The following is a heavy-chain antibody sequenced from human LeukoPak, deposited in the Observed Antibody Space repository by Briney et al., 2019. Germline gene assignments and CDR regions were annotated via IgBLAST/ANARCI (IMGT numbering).Heavy chain of an antibody. CDR3: ATLTGYYNVAVDY. CDR2: ISSSSSYI. V-gene: IGHV3-21*01. CDR1: GFTFSSYS. J-gene: IGHJ4*02. D-gene: IGHD3-9*01. Sequence: GGSLRLSCAASGFTFSSYSMNRVRQAPGKGLEWVSSISSSSSYIYYADSVKGRFTISRDNAKNSLYLQMNSLRAEDTAVYYCATLTGYYNVAVDYWGQGTLVTVSS.